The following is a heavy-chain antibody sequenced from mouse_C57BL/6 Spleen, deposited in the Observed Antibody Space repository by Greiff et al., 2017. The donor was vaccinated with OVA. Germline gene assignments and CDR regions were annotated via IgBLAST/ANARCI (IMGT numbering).Heavy chain of an antibody. V-gene: IGHV1-64*01. D-gene: IGHD1-1*01. CDR1: GYTFTSYW. CDR2: IHPNSGST. CDR3: ARGMTTVVEDY. Sequence: QVQLQQSGAELVKPGASVKLSCKASGYTFTSYWMHWVKQRPGQGLEWIGMIHPNSGSTNYNEKFKSKATLTVDKSSSTAYMQLSSLTSEDSAVYYCARGMTTVVEDYWGQGTTLTVSS. J-gene: IGHJ2*01.